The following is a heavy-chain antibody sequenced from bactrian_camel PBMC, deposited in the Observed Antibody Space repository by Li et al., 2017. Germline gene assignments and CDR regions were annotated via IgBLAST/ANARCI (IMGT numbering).Heavy chain of an antibody. J-gene: IGHJ6*01. V-gene: IGHV3S53*01. CDR2: LTSGRYP. CDR1: GYTFRENC. D-gene: IGHD6*01. Sequence: HVQLVESGGGSVQAGGSLRLSCAASGYTFRENCVAWFRQNPGKERERVAVLTSGRYPTYADFVKGRFTISRDTAKNTLYLQLDDLKPEDTARYYCAADPRSTSCWFGVRDFAYEGPGTQVTVS. CDR3: AADPRSTSCWFGVRDFAY.